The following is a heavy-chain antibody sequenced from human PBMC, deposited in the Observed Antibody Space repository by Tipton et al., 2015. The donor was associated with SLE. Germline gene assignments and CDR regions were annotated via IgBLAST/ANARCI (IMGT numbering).Heavy chain of an antibody. Sequence: TLSLTCAVSGYSISSGYYWGWIRQPPGKGLEWIGSIYHSGSTYYNPSLKSRVTISVDTSKNQFSLKLSPVTAADTAVYYCARHQGGFDYWGQGTLVTVSS. CDR3: ARHQGGFDY. CDR2: IYHSGST. J-gene: IGHJ4*02. CDR1: GYSISSGYY. V-gene: IGHV4-38-2*01.